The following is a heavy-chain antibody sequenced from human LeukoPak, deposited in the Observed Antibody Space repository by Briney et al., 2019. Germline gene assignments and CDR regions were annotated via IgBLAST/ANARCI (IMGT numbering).Heavy chain of an antibody. Sequence: SETLSLTCTVSGGSISSGGYYWSWVRQHPGKGVEWIGYIYNSGSTYYNPSLKSRVTISVDTSKNQFSLKLSSVTAADTAVYYCARAAGSGWYYFDYWGQGTLVTVSS. J-gene: IGHJ4*02. CDR3: ARAAGSGWYYFDY. D-gene: IGHD6-19*01. CDR1: GGSISSGGYY. V-gene: IGHV4-31*03. CDR2: IYNSGST.